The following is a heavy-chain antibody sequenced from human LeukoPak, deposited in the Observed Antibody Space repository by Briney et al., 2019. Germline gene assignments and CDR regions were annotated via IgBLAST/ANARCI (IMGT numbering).Heavy chain of an antibody. CDR3: AKLAVSGESAFDI. V-gene: IGHV3-74*01. D-gene: IGHD2-21*01. CDR2: INSDGSST. CDR1: GFTFSSYW. J-gene: IGHJ3*02. Sequence: GGSLRLSCAASGFTFSSYWMHWVRQAPGKGLVWVSRINSDGSSTSYADSVKGRLTISRDNAKNTLYLQMNSLRAEDTAVYYCAKLAVSGESAFDIWGQGTMVTVSS.